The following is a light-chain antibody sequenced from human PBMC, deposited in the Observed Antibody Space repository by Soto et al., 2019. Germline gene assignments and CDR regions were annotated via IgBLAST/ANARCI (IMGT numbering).Light chain of an antibody. CDR2: DVS. J-gene: IGLJ1*01. Sequence: QSVLTQPASVSGSPGQSITISCTGTSSDVGGYNYVSWYQQHPGKAPKLMIYDVSNRPSGVSNRFSGSKSGTSASLAITGLQAEDEADYYCQSYDRSLSGYVFGSGTKVTVL. CDR3: QSYDRSLSGYV. CDR1: SSDVGGYNY. V-gene: IGLV2-14*01.